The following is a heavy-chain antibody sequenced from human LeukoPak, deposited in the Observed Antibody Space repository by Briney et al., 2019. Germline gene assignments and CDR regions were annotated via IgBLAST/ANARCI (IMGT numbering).Heavy chain of an antibody. Sequence: GRSLRLSCAASGFTFSSYGMNWVRQAPGKGLEWVSSISSGSSYIYYADSVKGRFTISRDNAKNSLYLQMNSLRAEDTAVYYCAKGTASDYLLDYWGQGTLVTVSS. D-gene: IGHD4-17*01. J-gene: IGHJ4*02. V-gene: IGHV3-21*01. CDR1: GFTFSSYG. CDR2: ISSGSSYI. CDR3: AKGTASDYLLDY.